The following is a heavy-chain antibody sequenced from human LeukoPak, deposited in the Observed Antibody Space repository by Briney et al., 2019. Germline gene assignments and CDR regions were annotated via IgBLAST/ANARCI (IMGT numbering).Heavy chain of an antibody. CDR3: ARLGGHYYDNSGYQKIDY. D-gene: IGHD3-22*01. Sequence: TSETLSLTCTVSGGSISSYYWSWIRQPPGKGLEWIGYIYYSGSTNYNPSLKSRVTISVDTSKNQFSLKLSSVTAADTAVYYCARLGGHYYDNSGYQKIDYWGQGTLVTVSS. CDR2: IYYSGST. V-gene: IGHV4-59*01. J-gene: IGHJ4*02. CDR1: GGSISSYY.